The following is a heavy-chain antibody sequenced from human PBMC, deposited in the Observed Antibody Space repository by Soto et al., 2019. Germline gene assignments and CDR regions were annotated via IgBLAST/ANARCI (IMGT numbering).Heavy chain of an antibody. CDR2: ASYDGSET. J-gene: IGHJ4*02. D-gene: IGHD3-10*01. CDR1: GFDFRSYG. V-gene: IGHV3-30*03. CDR3: LRDSAWPILNFDS. Sequence: QEQMVESRGGVVQPGRSLRLACAASGFDFRSYGIHWVRQAPGRGLGWVAAASYDGSETCYADSAKGRLTVSKETSTNTFFLKMNALMHEDTALYFCLRDSAWPILNFDSWGQGTLVTVSS.